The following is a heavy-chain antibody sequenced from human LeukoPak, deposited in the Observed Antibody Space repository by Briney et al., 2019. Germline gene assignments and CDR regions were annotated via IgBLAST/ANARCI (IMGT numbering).Heavy chain of an antibody. D-gene: IGHD4-17*01. V-gene: IGHV3-48*04. CDR3: ARGGYGDSLDY. CDR2: IGSSGIII. Sequence: GGSLRLSCAASGFTFSSYSMNWVRQAPGKGLEWVSYIGSSGIIIYYADSVKGRYTISRDNAKNSLSLQMNSLRVEDTAVYYCARGGYGDSLDYWGQGTLVIVSS. J-gene: IGHJ4*02. CDR1: GFTFSSYS.